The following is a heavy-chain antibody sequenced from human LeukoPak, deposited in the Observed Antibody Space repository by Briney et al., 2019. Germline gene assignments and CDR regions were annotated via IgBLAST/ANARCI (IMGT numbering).Heavy chain of an antibody. CDR3: ARDRGVFSGSYPLYSFDY. V-gene: IGHV3-23*01. CDR2: ISSSGSGDNT. D-gene: IGHD1-26*01. CDR1: GVTLSTYA. J-gene: IGHJ4*02. Sequence: GSLRLSCAASGVTLSTYAMSWARQAPGKGLEWVSGISSSGSGDNTYCADSVKGRFTISRDNAKNSLYLQMNSLRAEDTAVYYCARDRGVFSGSYPLYSFDYWGQGTLVTVSS.